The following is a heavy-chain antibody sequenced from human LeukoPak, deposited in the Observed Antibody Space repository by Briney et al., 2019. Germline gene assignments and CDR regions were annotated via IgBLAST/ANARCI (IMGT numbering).Heavy chain of an antibody. V-gene: IGHV3-7*01. Sequence: GGSLRLSCAASGFTFSSYCMSWVRQAPEKGLEWVANIRQDGSGKYYVGSVKGRFTISRDNAKNSLYLQMNSLRAEDTAVYYCARDPEDYYDSSGYYDAFDIWGQGTMVTVSS. CDR3: ARDPEDYYDSSGYYDAFDI. J-gene: IGHJ3*02. CDR1: GFTFSSYC. CDR2: IRQDGSGK. D-gene: IGHD3-22*01.